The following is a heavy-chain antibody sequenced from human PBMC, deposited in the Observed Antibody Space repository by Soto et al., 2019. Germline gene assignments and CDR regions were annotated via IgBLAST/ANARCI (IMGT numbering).Heavy chain of an antibody. CDR1: GFTFSSYG. J-gene: IGHJ5*02. CDR3: AKDLDDYGGNSNWFDP. D-gene: IGHD4-17*01. V-gene: IGHV3-30*18. CDR2: ISYDGSNT. Sequence: HVQLVESGGGVVQPGRSLRLSCAAYGFTFSSYGMHWVRQAPGKGLEWVAVISYDGSNTYYADSVKGRFTISRDNSKNTMYLQMNSLKAEDTAVYYCAKDLDDYGGNSNWFDPWGKGTLVTVSA.